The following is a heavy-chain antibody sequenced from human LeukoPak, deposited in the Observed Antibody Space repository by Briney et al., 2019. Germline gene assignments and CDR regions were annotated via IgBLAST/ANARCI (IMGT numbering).Heavy chain of an antibody. CDR1: GYTFTSYY. J-gene: IGHJ4*02. CDR2: ISAYNGNT. V-gene: IGHV1-18*04. Sequence: VASVKVSCKASGYTFTSYYMHWVRQAPGQGLEWMGWISAYNGNTNYAQKLQGRVTMTTDTSTSTAYMELRSLRSDDTAVYYCARTTAWDSRDLDYWGQGTLVTVSS. D-gene: IGHD3-22*01. CDR3: ARTTAWDSRDLDY.